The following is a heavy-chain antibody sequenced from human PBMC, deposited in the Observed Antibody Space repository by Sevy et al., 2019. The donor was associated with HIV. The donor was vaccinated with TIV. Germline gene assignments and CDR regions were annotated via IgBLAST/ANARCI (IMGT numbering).Heavy chain of an antibody. Sequence: GGSLRLSCAASGFTLSDYYMTWIRQAPGKGLEWVATLSFGCGKINYADSVKGRFTISRDNSKNSFYLQMDNLRVEDTALYYCAREGCTRPHDYWGQGTRVTVSS. V-gene: IGHV3-11*05. CDR1: GFTLSDYY. J-gene: IGHJ4*02. CDR2: LSFGCGKI. D-gene: IGHD2-8*01. CDR3: AREGCTRPHDY.